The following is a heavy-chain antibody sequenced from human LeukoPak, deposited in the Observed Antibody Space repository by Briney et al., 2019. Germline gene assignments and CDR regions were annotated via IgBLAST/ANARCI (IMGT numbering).Heavy chain of an antibody. CDR2: IYSGGST. CDR1: GFTVSSNY. CDR3: ARVCSSTSCYYGMDV. J-gene: IGHJ6*04. D-gene: IGHD2-2*01. Sequence: GGSLRLSCAASGFTVSSNYMSWVRQAPGKGLEWVSVIYSGGSTYYADSVKGRFTISRDNSKNTLYLQMNNLRAEDTAVYYCARVCSSTSCYYGMDVWGKGTTVTVSS. V-gene: IGHV3-53*01.